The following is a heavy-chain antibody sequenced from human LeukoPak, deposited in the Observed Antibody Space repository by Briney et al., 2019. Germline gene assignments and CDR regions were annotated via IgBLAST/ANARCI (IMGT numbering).Heavy chain of an antibody. D-gene: IGHD1-20*01. CDR1: VGSIRSYY. Sequence: SETLSLTCTVSVGSIRSYYWSWIPQPPGKGLECIGYIYTSGSTNYNPSLKSRVTISVDTSKNQFSLKLSSVTAADTAVYYCARHPPNWNDIDAFDIWGQGTMVTVSS. CDR2: IYTSGST. J-gene: IGHJ3*02. V-gene: IGHV4-4*09. CDR3: ARHPPNWNDIDAFDI.